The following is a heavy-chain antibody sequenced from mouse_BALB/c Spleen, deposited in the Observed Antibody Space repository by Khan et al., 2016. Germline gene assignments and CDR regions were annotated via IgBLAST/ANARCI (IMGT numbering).Heavy chain of an antibody. V-gene: IGHV1-7*01. CDR2: INPSTGYT. CDR1: GYTFTSYW. J-gene: IGHJ4*01. Sequence: QVQLQQSGAELAKPGASVKMSCKASGYTFTSYWMHWVKQRPGQGLEWIGYINPSTGYTEYNQKFKDKATLTADKSSSTAYMQLSSLTSEDSAVYYCARSNYAMDYWGQGTSVTVSS. CDR3: ARSNYAMDY.